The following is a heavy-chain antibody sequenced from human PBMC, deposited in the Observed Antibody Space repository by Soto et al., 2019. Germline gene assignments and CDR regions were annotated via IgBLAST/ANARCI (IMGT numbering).Heavy chain of an antibody. V-gene: IGHV3-21*06. Sequence: EVQLVESGGGLVKPGGSLRLACEASGFTFSRYGMHWLRQAPGKGREGVASISSSTSYVYYADSVKGRVSISRDNAKNILYLEMYVLRIEDTAVYYCARDPSAGRVGNWFESWGQGTLVTVSS. D-gene: IGHD2-2*01. CDR3: ARDPSAGRVGNWFES. CDR2: ISSSTSYV. J-gene: IGHJ5*01. CDR1: GFTFSRYG.